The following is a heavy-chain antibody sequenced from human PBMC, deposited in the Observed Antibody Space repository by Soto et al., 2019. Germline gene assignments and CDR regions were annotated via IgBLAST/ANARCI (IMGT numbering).Heavy chain of an antibody. J-gene: IGHJ6*02. CDR3: ARVPRITMAGGYYYYGMDV. CDR2: IIPIFGTA. Sequence: KVTCKASGGTFSSYAIGWVRQAPGQGLEWMGGIIPIFGTANYAQKFQGRVTITADESTSTAYMELSSLRSEDTAVYYCARVPRITMAGGYYYYGMDVWGQGTTVTVSS. D-gene: IGHD3-10*02. V-gene: IGHV1-69*01. CDR1: GGTFSSYA.